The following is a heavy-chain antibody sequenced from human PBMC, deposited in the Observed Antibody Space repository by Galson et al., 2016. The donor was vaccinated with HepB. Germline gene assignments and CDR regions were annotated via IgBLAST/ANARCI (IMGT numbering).Heavy chain of an antibody. V-gene: IGHV3-23*01. Sequence: SLSLSCTASGFTSSGYAMSWVRQAPGKGRGCVPSISGNGGTTYYADSVKGRFTISRDNSKNTLYLQMNSLRADDTAVYYCAKTLLGGMDVWGQGTTVTVSS. CDR3: AKTLLGGMDV. J-gene: IGHJ6*02. CDR1: GFTSSGYA. CDR2: ISGNGGTT. D-gene: IGHD2-21*01.